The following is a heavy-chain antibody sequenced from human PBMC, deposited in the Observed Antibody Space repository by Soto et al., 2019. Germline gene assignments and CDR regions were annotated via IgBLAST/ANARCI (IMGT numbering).Heavy chain of an antibody. J-gene: IGHJ4*02. V-gene: IGHV4-34*01. CDR2: IKDGGST. CDR1: GGSLSGYY. CDR3: ARGQEGVVATH. D-gene: IGHD5-12*01. Sequence: QVQLQQWGAGLLKPSETLSLNCAVNGGSLSGYYWSWIRQPPGKGLEWIGEIKDGGSTNYSPSLKGRATISSDTSNNHFSLRLYSVTAADTGVYYCARGQEGVVATHWDQGTLVTVSS.